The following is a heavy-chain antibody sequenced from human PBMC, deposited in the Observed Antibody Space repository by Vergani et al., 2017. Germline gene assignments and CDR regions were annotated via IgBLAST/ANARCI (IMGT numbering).Heavy chain of an antibody. CDR3: ARDLRLLYNRFDP. CDR1: GFTFNQYG. J-gene: IGHJ5*02. Sequence: QVQLVESGGGVVQPGRSLRLSCAASGFTFNQYGMHWVRQAPGKGLEWVAVTWYDVNNTKYADSVKGRFTISRDNSKSKMYLQMNSLRDEDTGVYYCARDLRLLYNRFDPWGQGTLVTVSS. CDR2: TWYDVNNT. V-gene: IGHV3-33*01. D-gene: IGHD1-14*01.